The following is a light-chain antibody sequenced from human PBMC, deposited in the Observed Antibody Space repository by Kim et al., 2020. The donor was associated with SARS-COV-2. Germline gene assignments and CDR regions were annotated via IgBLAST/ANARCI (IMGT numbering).Light chain of an antibody. J-gene: IGLJ3*02. CDR2: YDR. V-gene: IGLV3-21*04. CDR3: QVWDSRNDHRV. CDR1: KIGDIS. Sequence: SYELTQPPSVSVAPGKTATITCWGNKIGDISVHWYQQKTGQAPVLVIYYDRHRPSGIPERFSGSNSGNTATLTISRVEVGDEADYYCQVWDSRNDHRVFGGGTQLTVL.